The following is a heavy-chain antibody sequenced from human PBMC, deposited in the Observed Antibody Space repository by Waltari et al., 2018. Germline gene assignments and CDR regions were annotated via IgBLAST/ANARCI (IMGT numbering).Heavy chain of an antibody. CDR2: IYSGGST. CDR1: GFTVSSNY. J-gene: IGHJ6*03. V-gene: IGHV3-53*04. CDR3: ARDILYGGSRGYYMDV. D-gene: IGHD2-15*01. Sequence: EVQLVESGGGLVQPGGSLRLSCAASGFTVSSNYMSWVRQAPGKGLEWVSVIYSGGSTYYADSVKGRFTISRHNSKNTLYLQMNSLRAEDTAVYYCARDILYGGSRGYYMDVWGKGTTVTISS.